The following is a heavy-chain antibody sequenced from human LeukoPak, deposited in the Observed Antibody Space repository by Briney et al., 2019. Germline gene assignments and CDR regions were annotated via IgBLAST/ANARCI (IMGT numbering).Heavy chain of an antibody. V-gene: IGHV3-15*01. D-gene: IGHD6-19*01. CDR3: TTIAVAGTGSDYFDY. CDR2: IKSKTDGGTT. CDR1: GSTFSNAW. J-gene: IGHJ4*02. Sequence: KPGGSLRLSCAASGSTFSNAWMSWVRQAPGKGLEWVGRIKSKTDGGTTDYAAPVKGRFTISRDDSKNTLYLQMNSLKTEDTAVYYCTTIAVAGTGSDYFDYWGQGTLVTVSS.